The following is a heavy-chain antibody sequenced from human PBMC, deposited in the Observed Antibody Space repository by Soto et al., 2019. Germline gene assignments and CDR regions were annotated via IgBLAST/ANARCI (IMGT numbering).Heavy chain of an antibody. CDR1: GGSISSGGYY. V-gene: IGHV4-31*03. Sequence: QVQLQESGPGLVKPSQTLSLTCTVSGGSISSGGYYWSWIRQHPGKGLEWIGYIYYSGSTYYNPSLKSRVTISVDTSKNQFSLKLSSVTAADTAVYYCARDPKMATTFDAFDIWGQGTMVTVSS. J-gene: IGHJ3*02. CDR3: ARDPKMATTFDAFDI. CDR2: IYYSGST. D-gene: IGHD5-12*01.